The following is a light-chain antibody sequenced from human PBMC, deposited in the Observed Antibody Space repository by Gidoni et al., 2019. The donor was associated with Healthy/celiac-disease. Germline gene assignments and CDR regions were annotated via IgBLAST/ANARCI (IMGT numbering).Light chain of an antibody. J-gene: IGKJ2*01. V-gene: IGKV1-9*01. CDR2: AAS. CDR1: QGISSY. Sequence: DIQLTQPPSFLSASVGERVTITCRASQGISSYLAWYQQKPGKAPKLLIYAASTLQSGVPSRFSGSGSGTEFTLTISSLQPEDFATYYCQQLNSYPLYTFGQGTKLEIK. CDR3: QQLNSYPLYT.